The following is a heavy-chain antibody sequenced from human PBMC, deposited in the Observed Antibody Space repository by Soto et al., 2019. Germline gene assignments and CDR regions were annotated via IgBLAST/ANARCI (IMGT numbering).Heavy chain of an antibody. D-gene: IGHD5-18*01. Sequence: LSLTCTFSGGSMRGYFWTWIRQPPGKGLEWIGYIYYTGRTNYNPSLKSRLTISVDTSNNKFSLRLDSVTAADTAVYYCARDPGYSSSPANWFDPWGQGTVVTVSS. CDR2: IYYTGRT. CDR1: GGSMRGYF. CDR3: ARDPGYSSSPANWFDP. V-gene: IGHV4-59*01. J-gene: IGHJ5*02.